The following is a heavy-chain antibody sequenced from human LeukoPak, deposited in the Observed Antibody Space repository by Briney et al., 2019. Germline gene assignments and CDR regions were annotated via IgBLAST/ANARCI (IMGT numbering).Heavy chain of an antibody. CDR1: GFIFSNYG. Sequence: GGSLRLSCVASGFIFSNYGMSWVRQAPGKGLEGVTIISYDGTNKYYADSVKGRFTISRDNSKNTLFLQMNSLRAEDTAVYYCARSNYYDSRSWGFDIWGQGTMVTVSS. V-gene: IGHV3-30*03. CDR2: ISYDGTNK. CDR3: ARSNYYDSRSWGFDI. D-gene: IGHD3-22*01. J-gene: IGHJ3*02.